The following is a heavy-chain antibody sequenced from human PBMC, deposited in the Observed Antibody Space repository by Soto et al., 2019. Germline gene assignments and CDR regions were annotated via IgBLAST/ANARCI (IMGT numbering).Heavy chain of an antibody. D-gene: IGHD3-22*01. J-gene: IGHJ4*02. V-gene: IGHV3-23*01. Sequence: GGSLRLSCAASGFTFSSYAMSWVRQAPGKGLEWVSAISGSGGSTYYADSVKGRFTISRDNSKNTLYLQMNSLRAEDTAVYYCATGPLRITMIVVVTPVDYWGQGTLVTVSS. CDR3: ATGPLRITMIVVVTPVDY. CDR2: ISGSGGST. CDR1: GFTFSSYA.